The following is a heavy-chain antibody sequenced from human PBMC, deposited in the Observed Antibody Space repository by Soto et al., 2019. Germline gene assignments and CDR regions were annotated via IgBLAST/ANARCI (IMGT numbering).Heavy chain of an antibody. J-gene: IGHJ4*02. CDR2: IYYSGST. CDR3: AGHYRSEWVYNY. D-gene: IGHD6-25*01. V-gene: IGHV4-31*03. CDR1: GGSITSGGHY. Sequence: SETLSLTCTVSGGSITSGGHYWSWIRQRPGKGLEWIGIIYYSGSTSYHPSLNSRVTISLDTSKNQFSLKLSSVTAADTAAYYCAGHYRSEWVYNYWGQGTLVTVSP.